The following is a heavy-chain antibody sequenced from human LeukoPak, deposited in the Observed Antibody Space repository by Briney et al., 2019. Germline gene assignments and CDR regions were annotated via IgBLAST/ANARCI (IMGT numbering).Heavy chain of an antibody. J-gene: IGHJ4*02. CDR1: GYTFTSYG. D-gene: IGHD4/OR15-4a*01. CDR3: ARVHFYGGPTDY. Sequence: GASVRVSCKASGYTFTSYGISWVRQAPGQGLEWMGWISAYNGNTNYAQKLQGRVTVTTGTSTSTAYMELRSLRSDDTAVYYCARVHFYGGPTDYWGQGTLVTVSS. CDR2: ISAYNGNT. V-gene: IGHV1-18*01.